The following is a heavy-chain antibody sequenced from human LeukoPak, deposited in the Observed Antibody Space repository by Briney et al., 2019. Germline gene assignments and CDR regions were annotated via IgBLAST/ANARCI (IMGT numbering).Heavy chain of an antibody. CDR2: IKYDGSEK. D-gene: IGHD6-19*01. J-gene: IGHJ4*02. CDR3: ARALDSLYSSGWPSAGY. Sequence: PGGSLRLSCTASGFTFSSYWMNWVRQAPGKGLEWVANIKYDGSEKYHVDSVKGRFTISRDNAKNSLYLQMNSLRAEDTAVYYCARALDSLYSSGWPSAGYWGRGTLVTVSS. V-gene: IGHV3-7*01. CDR1: GFTFSSYW.